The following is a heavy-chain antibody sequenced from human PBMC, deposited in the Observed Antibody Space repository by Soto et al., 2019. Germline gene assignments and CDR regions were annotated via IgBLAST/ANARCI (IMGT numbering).Heavy chain of an antibody. CDR2: IYYSGST. Sequence: SETLSLTCTVSGGSISSSSYYWGWIRQPPGKGLEWIGSIYYSGSTYYNPSLKSRVTISVDTSKNQFSLKLSSVTAADTAVYYCARQVLHYEPSSHWFDPWGQGTLVTVSS. CDR1: GGSISSSSYY. CDR3: ARQVLHYEPSSHWFDP. V-gene: IGHV4-39*01. D-gene: IGHD3-3*01. J-gene: IGHJ5*02.